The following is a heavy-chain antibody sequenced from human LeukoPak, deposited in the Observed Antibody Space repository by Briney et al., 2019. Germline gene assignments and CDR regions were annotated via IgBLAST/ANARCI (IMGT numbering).Heavy chain of an antibody. Sequence: SETLSLTCTVSGGSISSSSYYWGWIRQPPGKGLEWIGSIYYSGSTYYNPSLKSRVTISVDTSKNQFSLELSSVTAADTAVYYCAGDYCSGGSCSYYYYYMDVWGKGTTVTVSS. CDR1: GGSISSSSYY. CDR2: IYYSGST. J-gene: IGHJ6*03. CDR3: AGDYCSGGSCSYYYYYMDV. D-gene: IGHD2-15*01. V-gene: IGHV4-39*07.